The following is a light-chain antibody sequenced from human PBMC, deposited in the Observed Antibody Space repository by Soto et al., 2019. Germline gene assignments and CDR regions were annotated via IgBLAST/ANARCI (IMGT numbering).Light chain of an antibody. CDR2: RNN. CDR1: SSNIGSNY. CDR3: AAWDDSLSAYVI. Sequence: QPVLTQPPSASGTPGQRVTISCSGSSSNIGSNYVYWYQQVPGTAPKLLIYRNNQRPSGVPDRFSGSKSGTSASLAIPGLRSEDEADYYCAAWDDSLSAYVIFGGGTKLTVL. V-gene: IGLV1-47*01. J-gene: IGLJ2*01.